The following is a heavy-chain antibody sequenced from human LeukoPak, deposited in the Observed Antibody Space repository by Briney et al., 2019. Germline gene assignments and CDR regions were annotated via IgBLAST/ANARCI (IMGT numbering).Heavy chain of an antibody. J-gene: IGHJ4*01. D-gene: IGHD2-15*01. CDR2: VSDYNGNT. V-gene: IGHV1-18*01. CDR3: AKGRCSGGSCWAY. CDR1: GYTFTSYG. Sequence: ALVKVSCKASGYTFTSYGISWVRQAPGEGLEWMGVVSDYNGNTHSAQKLHGTVTMTTDTSPSTAHMELRSLRSDDTAVYFCAKGRCSGGSCWAYWGQGTLVTVSS.